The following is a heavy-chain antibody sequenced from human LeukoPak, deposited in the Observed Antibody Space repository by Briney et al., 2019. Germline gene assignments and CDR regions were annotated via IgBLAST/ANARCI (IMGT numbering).Heavy chain of an antibody. Sequence: PSETLSLTCTVSGGSISSYYWSWIRQPPGKGLEWIGYIYYSGSTNYNPSLKSRVTISVDTSKNQFSLKLSSVTAADTAVYHCARAPRSGVVDYWGQGTLVTVSS. CDR3: ARAPRSGVVDY. J-gene: IGHJ4*02. CDR2: IYYSGST. V-gene: IGHV4-59*08. D-gene: IGHD3-3*01. CDR1: GGSISSYY.